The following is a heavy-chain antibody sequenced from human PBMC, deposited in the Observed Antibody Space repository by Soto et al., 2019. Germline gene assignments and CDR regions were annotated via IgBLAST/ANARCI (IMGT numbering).Heavy chain of an antibody. D-gene: IGHD3-10*01. J-gene: IGHJ6*03. CDR2: TSWNSGSI. CDR3: AKDYGELYYYMDV. Sequence: SLRLSCAASGFTLDDYAMHWVRQAPGKGLEWVSGTSWNSGSIGYADSVKGRFTISRDNAKNSLYLQMNSLRAEDTALYYCAKDYGELYYYMDVWGKGTTVTFSS. CDR1: GFTLDDYA. V-gene: IGHV3-9*01.